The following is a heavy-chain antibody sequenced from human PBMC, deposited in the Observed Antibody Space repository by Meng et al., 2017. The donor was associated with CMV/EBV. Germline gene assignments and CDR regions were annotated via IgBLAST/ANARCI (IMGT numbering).Heavy chain of an antibody. J-gene: IGHJ4*02. D-gene: IGHD3-3*01. CDR3: ARRDDFWSGYLN. V-gene: IGHV4-39*01. CDR1: GGSISSSSYY. Sequence: GSLRLSCTVSGGSISSSSYYWGWIRQPPGKGLEWIGSIYYSGSTYYNPSLKSRVTISVDTSKNQFSLKLSSVTAAETAVYYCARRDDFWSGYLNWGQGTLVTVSS. CDR2: IYYSGST.